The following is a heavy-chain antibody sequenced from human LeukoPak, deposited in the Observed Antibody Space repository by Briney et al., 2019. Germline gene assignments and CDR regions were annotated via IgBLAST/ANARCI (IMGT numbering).Heavy chain of an antibody. D-gene: IGHD6-19*01. J-gene: IGHJ3*02. CDR2: ISSSSYI. Sequence: GSLRLSCAASGFTFSSYSMNWVRQAPGKGLEWVSSISSSSYIYYADSVKGRFTISRDNAKNSLYLQMNSLRAEDTAVYYCARGPLAVAGAFDIWGQGTMVTVSS. CDR1: GFTFSSYS. V-gene: IGHV3-21*01. CDR3: ARGPLAVAGAFDI.